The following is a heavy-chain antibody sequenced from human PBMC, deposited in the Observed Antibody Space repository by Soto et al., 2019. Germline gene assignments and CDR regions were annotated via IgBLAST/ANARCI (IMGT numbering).Heavy chain of an antibody. CDR2: ISAYNGNA. CDR3: ARVPTVRGVIGNGWFDP. J-gene: IGHJ5*02. Sequence: ASLKVSCKASGYTFTNYGLSWVRQAPGEGLEWLGWISAYNGNANYAQKFQGRVAMTTDTATTTAYMELRSLRSDDTATYYCARVPTVRGVIGNGWFDPWGQGTLVTVSS. CDR1: GYTFTNYG. D-gene: IGHD3-10*01. V-gene: IGHV1-18*01.